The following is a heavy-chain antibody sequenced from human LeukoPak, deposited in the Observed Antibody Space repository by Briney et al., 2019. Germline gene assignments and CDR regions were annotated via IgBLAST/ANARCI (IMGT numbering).Heavy chain of an antibody. CDR3: ARMTTGHDY. D-gene: IGHD4-17*01. Sequence: SETLSLTCGVSGTSFTSYYWSWIRQTPGKGLEWIGEVNHSGYTNMNPSLQGRVTISVDTSKNQFSLMMTSVTAADTAVYFCARMTTGHDYWGQGILVTVSS. CDR1: GTSFTSYY. V-gene: IGHV4-34*01. CDR2: VNHSGYT. J-gene: IGHJ4*02.